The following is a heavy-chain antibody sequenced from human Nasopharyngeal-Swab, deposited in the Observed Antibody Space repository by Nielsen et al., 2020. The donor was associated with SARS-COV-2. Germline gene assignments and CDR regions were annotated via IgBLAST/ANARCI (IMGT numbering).Heavy chain of an antibody. CDR3: TTGGVGYYDSSGYYFGY. Sequence: GESLKISCAASGFTFSNAWMSWVRQAPGKGLEWVGRIKSKTDGGTTDYAAPVKGRFTISRDDSKNTLYLQMNSLETEDTAVYYCTTGGVGYYDSSGYYFGYWGQGTLVTVSS. CDR1: GFTFSNAW. D-gene: IGHD3-22*01. J-gene: IGHJ4*02. V-gene: IGHV3-15*01. CDR2: IKSKTDGGTT.